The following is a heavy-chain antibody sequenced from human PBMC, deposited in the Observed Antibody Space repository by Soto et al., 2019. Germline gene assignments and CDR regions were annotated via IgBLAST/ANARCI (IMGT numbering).Heavy chain of an antibody. CDR3: ARDTGAVREIDY. V-gene: IGHV3-23*01. CDR2: VSGSGTGT. D-gene: IGHD3-10*01. Sequence: GGSLRLSCAASGFTFSNYAMSWVRQAPGKGLEWVSSVSGSGTGTYYADPVKGRLTISRDNSKNTVYLQMNSLRAEYTAVYYCARDTGAVREIDYWGQGTLVTVSS. CDR1: GFTFSNYA. J-gene: IGHJ4*02.